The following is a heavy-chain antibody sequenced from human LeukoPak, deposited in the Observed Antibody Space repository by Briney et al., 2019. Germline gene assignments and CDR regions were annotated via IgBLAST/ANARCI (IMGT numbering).Heavy chain of an antibody. CDR1: GVSISSYY. V-gene: IGHV4-59*01. J-gene: IGHJ4*02. Sequence: SETLSLTCTVSGVSISSYYWSWIRQPPGKGLEWVGYIYYSGSTNYNPSLKSRVTISVDTSKKPFSLKLSAVTAADTAVYYCARNSVDYFDYWGQGTLVTVSS. CDR3: ARNSVDYFDY. D-gene: IGHD2/OR15-2a*01. CDR2: IYYSGST.